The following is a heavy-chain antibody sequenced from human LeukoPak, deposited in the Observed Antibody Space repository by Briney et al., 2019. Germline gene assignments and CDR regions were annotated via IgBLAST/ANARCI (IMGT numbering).Heavy chain of an antibody. CDR2: IYYSGST. D-gene: IGHD3-9*01. CDR1: GGSISSYY. Sequence: SETLSLTCTVSGGSISSYYWSWIWQPPGKGLEWIGYIYYSGSTNYNPSLKSRVTISVDTSKNQFSLKLSSVTAADTAVYYCARTYYDILTGYYIGNWFDPWGQGTLVTVSS. J-gene: IGHJ5*02. CDR3: ARTYYDILTGYYIGNWFDP. V-gene: IGHV4-59*01.